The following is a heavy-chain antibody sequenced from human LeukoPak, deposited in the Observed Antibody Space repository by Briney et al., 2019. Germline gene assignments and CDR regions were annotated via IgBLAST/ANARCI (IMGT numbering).Heavy chain of an antibody. V-gene: IGHV1-2*02. CDR3: ARRNWNCSLMSYYYYMDV. CDR1: GYTFTGYY. CDR2: INPNSGGT. J-gene: IGHJ6*03. Sequence: ASVKVSCKASGYTFTGYYMHWVRQAPGQGLEWMGWINPNSGGTNYAQKFHGRVALTRDTSISTAYMELSRLKSDDSGVYYCARRNWNCSLMSYYYYMDVWGKGATVTVSS. D-gene: IGHD1-7*01.